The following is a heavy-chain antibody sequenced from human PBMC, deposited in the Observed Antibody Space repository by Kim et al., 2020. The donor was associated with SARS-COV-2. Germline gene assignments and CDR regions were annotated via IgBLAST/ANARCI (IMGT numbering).Heavy chain of an antibody. V-gene: IGHV3-23*01. CDR2: ISGSGGST. CDR1: GFTFSSYA. D-gene: IGHD2-15*01. J-gene: IGHJ6*02. CDR3: AKIRSRGVVVAATSPLGYYGMDV. Sequence: GSLRLSCAASGFTFSSYAMSWVRQAPGKGLEWVSAISGSGGSTYYADSVKGRFTISRDNSKNTLYLQMNSLRAEDTAVYYCAKIRSRGVVVAATSPLGYYGMDVWGQGTTVTVSS.